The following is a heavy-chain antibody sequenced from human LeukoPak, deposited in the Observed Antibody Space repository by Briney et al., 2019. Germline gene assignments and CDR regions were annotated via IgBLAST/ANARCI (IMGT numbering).Heavy chain of an antibody. CDR1: GFTFGSHA. V-gene: IGHV3-23*01. J-gene: IGHJ4*02. CDR2: ISGSAGDT. D-gene: IGHD6-19*01. Sequence: GSLRLSCAASGFTFGSHAMYWVRQAPGKGLEWLSGISGSAGDTYYADSVKGRFTISRDNSKNTVYLQMNSLRAEDTALYYCAKTTGGNSSGRYPGWPVDYWGQGTLVTVSS. CDR3: AKTTGGNSSGRYPGWPVDY.